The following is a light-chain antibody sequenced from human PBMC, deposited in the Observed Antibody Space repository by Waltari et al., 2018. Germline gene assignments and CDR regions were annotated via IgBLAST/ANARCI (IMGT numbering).Light chain of an antibody. Sequence: VVMTQSPLSLPVTLGQPASISCRSGQSLVYTDGNTYLRWFHQRPGQSPRRLIYKVSNRDSGVPDRFSGSGSGTDFTLKISGVEAEDIGIYYCMQGIHWPFTFGPGTKVDIK. CDR1: QSLVYTDGNTY. V-gene: IGKV2-30*01. J-gene: IGKJ3*01. CDR2: KVS. CDR3: MQGIHWPFT.